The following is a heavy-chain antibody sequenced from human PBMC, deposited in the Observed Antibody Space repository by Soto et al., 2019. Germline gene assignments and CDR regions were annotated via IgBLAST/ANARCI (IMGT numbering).Heavy chain of an antibody. Sequence: EVQLVESGGGLVQPGGSLRLSCAASGFTFSDYWMAWARQAPGKGLFWVSRINADGSIAHYAESVKGRLTISRDNAKNILWLQLNRLRDDDTAVDYCGRERRALLDIWGQGAMVTVSS. CDR3: GRERRALLDI. CDR1: GFTFSDYW. CDR2: INADGSIA. V-gene: IGHV3-74*01. J-gene: IGHJ3*02.